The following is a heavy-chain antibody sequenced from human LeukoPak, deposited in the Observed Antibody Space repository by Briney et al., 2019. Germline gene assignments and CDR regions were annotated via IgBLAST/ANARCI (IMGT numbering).Heavy chain of an antibody. D-gene: IGHD4-23*01. CDR3: ARVGDCGSDSVGPFDY. J-gene: IGHJ4*02. V-gene: IGHV4-30-4*01. CDR2: IFYSGST. Sequence: PSETLSLTCTVSGDYISSGENYWTWIRQPPGKGLEWIGNIFYSGSTSYNPSLKSRVAISVDMSKNQFSLKLSSLTAADTAVYYCARVGDCGSDSVGPFDYWGQGTLVTVSS. CDR1: GDYISSGENY.